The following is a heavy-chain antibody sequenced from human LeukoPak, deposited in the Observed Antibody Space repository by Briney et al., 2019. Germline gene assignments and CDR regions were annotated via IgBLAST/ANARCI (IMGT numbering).Heavy chain of an antibody. CDR2: MNPNSGNT. J-gene: IGHJ4*02. V-gene: IGHV1-8*01. CDR3: ARGRRVCGYSGYDFDY. D-gene: IGHD5-12*01. CDR1: GYTFTSYD. Sequence: RASVKVSCKASGYTFTSYDINWVRQATGQGLEWMGWMNPNSGNTGYAQKFQGRVTMTRNTSISTAYMELSSLRSEDTAVYYCARGRRVCGYSGYDFDYWGQGTLVTVSS.